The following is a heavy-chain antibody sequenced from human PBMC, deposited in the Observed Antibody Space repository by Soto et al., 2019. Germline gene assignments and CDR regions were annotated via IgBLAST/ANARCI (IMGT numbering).Heavy chain of an antibody. D-gene: IGHD3-22*01. CDR2: IFHTGTT. V-gene: IGHV4-59*08. J-gene: IGHJ3*02. CDR3: TTEAYDNSGSLAFDI. Sequence: SETLSLTCTVSGGSITDYYYSLIRQPPGMGQGWTGYIFHTGTTSYNPSLKSRVTLSVDTSQSQFSLKLNSVTAADTAVYYCTTEAYDNSGSLAFDIWGPGTLVTVSS. CDR1: GGSITDYY.